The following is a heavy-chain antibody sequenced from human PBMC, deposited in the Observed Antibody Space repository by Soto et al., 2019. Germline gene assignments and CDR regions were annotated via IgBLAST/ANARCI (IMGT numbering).Heavy chain of an antibody. Sequence: GGSLRLSCAASGFTFDDYAMHWVRQAPGKGLEWVSGISWNSGSIGYADSVKGRFTISRDNAKNSLYLQMNSLRAEDKALYYCAKVGCSGGSCGQFDYWGQGTLVTVSS. CDR1: GFTFDDYA. CDR3: AKVGCSGGSCGQFDY. J-gene: IGHJ4*02. V-gene: IGHV3-9*01. CDR2: ISWNSGSI. D-gene: IGHD2-15*01.